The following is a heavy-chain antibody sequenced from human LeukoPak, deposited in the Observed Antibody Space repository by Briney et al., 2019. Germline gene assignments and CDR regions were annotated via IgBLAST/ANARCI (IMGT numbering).Heavy chain of an antibody. Sequence: PGGSLRLSCAASGFIFSNYAMHWVRQAPGKGLEYVSAISTNGGSAYYAYSVRGRFTISRDDSKNILYLQMGSLRAEDMAVYYCARACSSTTCPLDSWGQGTLVAVSS. CDR1: GFIFSNYA. J-gene: IGHJ4*02. CDR2: ISTNGGSA. D-gene: IGHD2-2*01. V-gene: IGHV3-64*01. CDR3: ARACSSTTCPLDS.